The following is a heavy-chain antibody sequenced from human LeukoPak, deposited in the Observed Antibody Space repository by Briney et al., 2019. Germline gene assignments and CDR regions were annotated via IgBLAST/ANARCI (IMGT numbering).Heavy chain of an antibody. J-gene: IGHJ3*02. CDR3: ARALGSIGMSDAFDI. CDR1: GGSISSSNW. V-gene: IGHV4-4*02. CDR2: IYHSGST. Sequence: PSGTLSLTCAVSGGSISSSNWWSWVRQPPGKGLEWIGEIYHSGSTYYNPSLKSRVTISVDTSKNQFSLKLSSVTAADTAVYYCARALGSIGMSDAFDIWGQGTMVTVSS. D-gene: IGHD3-16*01.